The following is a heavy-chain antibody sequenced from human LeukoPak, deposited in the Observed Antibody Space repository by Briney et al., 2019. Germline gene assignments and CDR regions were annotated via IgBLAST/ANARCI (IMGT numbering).Heavy chain of an antibody. J-gene: IGHJ3*02. CDR3: ARVLAAAGVRGFDAFDI. V-gene: IGHV3-21*01. D-gene: IGHD6-13*01. Sequence: GGSLRLSCAASGFTFSSYWMNWVRQAPGKGLEWVSSISSSSSYIYYADSVKGRFTISRDNAKNSLYLQMNSLRAEDTAVYYCARVLAAAGVRGFDAFDIWGQGTMVTVSS. CDR2: ISSSSSYI. CDR1: GFTFSSYW.